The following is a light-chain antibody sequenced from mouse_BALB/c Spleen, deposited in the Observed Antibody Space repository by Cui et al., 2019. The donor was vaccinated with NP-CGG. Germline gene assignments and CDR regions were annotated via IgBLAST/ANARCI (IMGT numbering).Light chain of an antibody. Sequence: QAVVTQESALTTSPGETVTLTCRSSTGAVTTSNYANWVQEKPDHLFTGLIGGNNNRGPGVPARFSGSLIGDKAALTITGAQTEDEAIYFCALWYSNHWVFGGGTKLTVL. CDR1: TGAVTTSNY. CDR3: ALWYSNHWV. CDR2: GNN. V-gene: IGLV1*01. J-gene: IGLJ1*01.